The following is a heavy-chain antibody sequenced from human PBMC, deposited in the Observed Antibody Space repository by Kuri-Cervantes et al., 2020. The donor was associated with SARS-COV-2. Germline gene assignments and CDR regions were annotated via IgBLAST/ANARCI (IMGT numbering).Heavy chain of an antibody. Sequence: SETLSLTCTVSGGSISSSSYYWGWIRQPPGKGLEWIGYIYYSGSTNYNPSLKSRVTISVDKSKNQFSLKLSSVTAADTAVYYCARNLELLWLSWFDPWGQGTLVTVSS. CDR2: IYYSGST. V-gene: IGHV4-61*05. D-gene: IGHD3-10*01. J-gene: IGHJ5*02. CDR1: GGSISSSSYY. CDR3: ARNLELLWLSWFDP.